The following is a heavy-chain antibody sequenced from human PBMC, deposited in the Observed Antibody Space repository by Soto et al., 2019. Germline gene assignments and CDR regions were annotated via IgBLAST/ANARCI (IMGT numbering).Heavy chain of an antibody. CDR1: GGTFSSYA. CDR2: IIPIFGTA. Sequence: QVQLVQSGAEVKKPGSSVKVSCKASGGTFSSYAISWVRQAPGQGLEWMGGIIPIFGTANYAQKFQGRVTITADESTSKAYMELSSLRSEDTAVYYCARDEEEMAPVRYGMDVWGQGTTVTVSS. J-gene: IGHJ6*02. CDR3: ARDEEEMAPVRYGMDV. V-gene: IGHV1-69*12. D-gene: IGHD6-6*01.